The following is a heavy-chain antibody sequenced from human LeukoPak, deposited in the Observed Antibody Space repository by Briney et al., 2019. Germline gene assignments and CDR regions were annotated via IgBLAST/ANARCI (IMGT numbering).Heavy chain of an antibody. D-gene: IGHD3-10*01. V-gene: IGHV4-34*01. CDR2: INHSGST. CDR1: GGSFSGYY. CDR3: ARGDYGSGSH. Sequence: SETLSLTCAVYGGSFSGYYWSWIRQPPGKGLEWIGEINHSGSTNYNPSLKSRVTISVDTSKNQFSLKLSSVTAADTAVYYCARGDYGSGSHWGQGTLVTASS. J-gene: IGHJ4*02.